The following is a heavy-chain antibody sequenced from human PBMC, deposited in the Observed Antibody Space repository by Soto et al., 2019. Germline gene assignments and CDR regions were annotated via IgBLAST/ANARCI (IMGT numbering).Heavy chain of an antibody. CDR1: GFTFSSYA. V-gene: IGHV3-64*01. CDR3: ARGPMGSGWYLNY. D-gene: IGHD6-19*01. CDR2: ISSNGGST. Sequence: GGSLRLSCAASGFTFSSYAMHWVRQAPGKGLEYVSAISSNGGSTYYANSVKGRFTISRDNSKNTLYLQMGSLRAEDMAVYYCARGPMGSGWYLNYWGQGTLVTVSS. J-gene: IGHJ4*02.